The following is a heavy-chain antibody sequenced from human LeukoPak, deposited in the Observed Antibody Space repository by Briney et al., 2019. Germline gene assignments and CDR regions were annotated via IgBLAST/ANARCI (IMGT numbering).Heavy chain of an antibody. D-gene: IGHD3-22*01. J-gene: IGHJ4*02. V-gene: IGHV3-7*01. Sequence: GGSLRPSCAASGFTFSSYWMSWVRQAPGKGLEWVANIKQDGSEKYYVDSVKGRFTISRDNAKNSLYLQMNSLRAEDTAVYYCARALIDYDSSGYYYVGYDYWGQGTLVTVSS. CDR3: ARALIDYDSSGYYYVGYDY. CDR2: IKQDGSEK. CDR1: GFTFSSYW.